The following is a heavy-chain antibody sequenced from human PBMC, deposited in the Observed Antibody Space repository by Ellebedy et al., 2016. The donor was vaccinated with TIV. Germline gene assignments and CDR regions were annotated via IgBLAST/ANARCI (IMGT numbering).Heavy chain of an antibody. D-gene: IGHD6-19*01. CDR1: GYTLTNYY. CDR2: ISAYNGNT. Sequence: ASVKVPCKASGYTLTNYYMHWVRQAPGQGLEWMGWISAYNGNTNYAQKLQGRVTMTTDTSTSTAYMELRSLTSDDTAVYYCARTRYSSGWYVGGYFDYWGQGTLVTVSS. J-gene: IGHJ4*02. V-gene: IGHV1-18*04. CDR3: ARTRYSSGWYVGGYFDY.